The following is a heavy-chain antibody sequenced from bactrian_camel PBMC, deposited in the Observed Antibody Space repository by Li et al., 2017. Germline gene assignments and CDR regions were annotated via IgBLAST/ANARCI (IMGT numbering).Heavy chain of an antibody. V-gene: IGHV3S54*01. Sequence: VQLVESGGGSVQAGQPLRLTCAASPTTDGIDAMAWFRHAPGKEREEIATIYTAFRSTFYANPVKGRFTISRDNAKNTVYLQMNSLKSEDTALYYCAADIVGIIAGQGTQVTVS. CDR2: IYTAFRST. D-gene: IGHD2*01. CDR1: PTTDGIDA. J-gene: IGHJ4*01.